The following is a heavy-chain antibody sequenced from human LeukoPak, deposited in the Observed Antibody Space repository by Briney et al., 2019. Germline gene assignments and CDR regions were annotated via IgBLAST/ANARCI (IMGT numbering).Heavy chain of an antibody. CDR1: GFTFNNYN. V-gene: IGHV3-21*01. CDR3: ARDPYSGNYGNYYYYYMDV. Sequence: PGGSLRLSCAASGFTFNNYNMNWVRQAPGKALEWVSSITSSGTYIFYADSVKGRFTISRDNAENSLYLQMNSLGPEDTAVYYCARDPYSGNYGNYYYYYMDVWGKGTTVTISS. J-gene: IGHJ6*03. D-gene: IGHD1-26*01. CDR2: ITSSGTYI.